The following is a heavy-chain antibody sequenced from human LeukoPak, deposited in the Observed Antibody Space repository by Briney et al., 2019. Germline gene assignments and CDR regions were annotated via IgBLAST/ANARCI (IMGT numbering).Heavy chain of an antibody. Sequence: SETLSLTCTVSGGSISSYYWSWIRQPAGKGLEWIGRIYTSGSTNYNPSLKSRVTMSVDTSKNQFSLKLSSVTAADTAVYYCAREAERFLEWLLSYWYFDLWGRGTLVTVSS. CDR2: IYTSGST. V-gene: IGHV4-4*07. CDR3: AREAERFLEWLLSYWYFDL. CDR1: GGSISSYY. D-gene: IGHD3-3*01. J-gene: IGHJ2*01.